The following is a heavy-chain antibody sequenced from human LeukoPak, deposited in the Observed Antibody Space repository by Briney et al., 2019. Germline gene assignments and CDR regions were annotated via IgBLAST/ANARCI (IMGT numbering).Heavy chain of an antibody. CDR2: ISSSSSYI. CDR3: ARGRSGYYYDFDY. Sequence: GGSLRLSCAASGFTFSSYSMNWVRQAPGKGLEWVSSISSSSSYIYYADSVKGRFTISRDNAKNSLYLQMNSLRAEDTAVYYCARGRSGYYYDFDYWGQGTLVTVSS. D-gene: IGHD3-22*01. J-gene: IGHJ4*02. V-gene: IGHV3-21*01. CDR1: GFTFSSYS.